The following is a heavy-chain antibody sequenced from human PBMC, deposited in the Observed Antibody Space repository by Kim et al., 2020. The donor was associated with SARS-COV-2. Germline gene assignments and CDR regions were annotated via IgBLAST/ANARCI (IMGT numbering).Heavy chain of an antibody. D-gene: IGHD2-21*02. V-gene: IGHV3-30*02. CDR3: AKDDRALMTAIDY. J-gene: IGHJ4*02. Sequence: YAASVKGRFTISRDNSKNTLYLQMNSLRAEDTAVYYCAKDDRALMTAIDYWGQGTLVTVSS.